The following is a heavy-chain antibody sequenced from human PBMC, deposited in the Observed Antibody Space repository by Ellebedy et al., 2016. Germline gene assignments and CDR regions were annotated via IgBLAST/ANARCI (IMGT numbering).Heavy chain of an antibody. Sequence: ASVKVSCKAFGYTFISHNIHWVRQAPGQGLEWMGWINIASGDTNYSEKFQGRLTLTRDTSADTAYMESSSLRSEDTAVFYCAKDVSVSSWDFYYYMDVWGKGTTVTVSS. CDR2: INIASGDT. D-gene: IGHD6-13*01. V-gene: IGHV1-3*04. CDR3: AKDVSVSSWDFYYYMDV. J-gene: IGHJ6*03. CDR1: GYTFISHN.